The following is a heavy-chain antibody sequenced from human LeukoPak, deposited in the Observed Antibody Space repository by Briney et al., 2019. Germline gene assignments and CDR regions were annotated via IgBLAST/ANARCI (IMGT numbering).Heavy chain of an antibody. V-gene: IGHV3-7*03. J-gene: IGHJ4*02. D-gene: IGHD3-3*01. CDR1: GFTFSSEW. CDR3: ARDQYDTWSRRGNFDS. Sequence: PGGSLRLSCAASGFTFSSEWMNWVRQAPGKGLEWVANIKLDGSEKNYVDSVKGRFTISRDNTKNSLYLQMNSLRAEDTAVFYCARDQYDTWSRRGNFDSWGQGTLVIVSS. CDR2: IKLDGSEK.